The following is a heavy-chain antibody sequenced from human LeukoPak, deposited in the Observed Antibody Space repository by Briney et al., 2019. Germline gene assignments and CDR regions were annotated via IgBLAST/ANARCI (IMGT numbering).Heavy chain of an antibody. CDR3: ARGCSGGRCYSVDAFDI. Sequence: GASVKVSCKASGYTFTNYGVSWARQAPGQGLEWMGWISAYNGNTNYAQKLQDRISMTTDTSTSTAYMELRSLRSDDTAVYYCARGCSGGRCYSVDAFDIWGQGTVVTVSS. J-gene: IGHJ3*02. CDR1: GYTFTNYG. CDR2: ISAYNGNT. D-gene: IGHD2-15*01. V-gene: IGHV1-18*01.